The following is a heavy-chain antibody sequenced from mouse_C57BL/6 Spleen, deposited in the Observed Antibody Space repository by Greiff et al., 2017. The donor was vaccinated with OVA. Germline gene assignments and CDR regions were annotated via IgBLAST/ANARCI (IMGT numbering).Heavy chain of an antibody. CDR3: ARQSNLYAMDY. Sequence: EVMLVESGGGLVQPGGSLKLSCAASGFTFSDYYMYWVRQTPEKRLEWVAYISNGGGSTYYPDTVKGRFTISRDNAKNTLYLQMSRLKSEDTAMYYCARQSNLYAMDYWGQGTSVTVSS. CDR1: GFTFSDYY. J-gene: IGHJ4*01. D-gene: IGHD2-5*01. CDR2: ISNGGGST. V-gene: IGHV5-12*01.